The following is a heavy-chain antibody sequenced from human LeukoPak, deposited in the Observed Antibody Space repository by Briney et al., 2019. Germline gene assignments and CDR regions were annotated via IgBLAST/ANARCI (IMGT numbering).Heavy chain of an antibody. Sequence: GGSLRLSCAASGFSFSGYSMNWVRQAPGRGLEWISYISSGSRTIFYADSVKGRSTISRDNAKNSLYLLMNSLRADDTAVYYSARESITGDRDFDYWGQGTLITVSS. J-gene: IGHJ4*02. V-gene: IGHV3-48*01. CDR1: GFSFSGYS. CDR2: ISSGSRTI. D-gene: IGHD7-27*01. CDR3: ARESITGDRDFDY.